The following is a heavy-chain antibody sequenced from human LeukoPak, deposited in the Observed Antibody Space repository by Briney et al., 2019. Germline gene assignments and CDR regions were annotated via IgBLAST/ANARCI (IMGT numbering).Heavy chain of an antibody. Sequence: KSGGSLRLSCAASGFTFSSYAMHWVRQAPGKGLEWVAVISYDGSNKYYADSVKGRLTISRDNSKNTLYLQMNSLRAEDTAVYYCAREGSSSSGYYYYMDVWGKGTTVTVSS. J-gene: IGHJ6*03. D-gene: IGHD6-6*01. CDR2: ISYDGSNK. CDR1: GFTFSSYA. V-gene: IGHV3-30*04. CDR3: AREGSSSSGYYYYMDV.